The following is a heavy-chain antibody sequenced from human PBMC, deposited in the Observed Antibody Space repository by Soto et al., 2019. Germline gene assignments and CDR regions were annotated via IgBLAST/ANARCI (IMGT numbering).Heavy chain of an antibody. CDR1: GGSISSFY. Sequence: QVQLQESGPGLVKPSETLSLTCTVSGGSISSFYWSWLRQPPGNGLEWIGYISYSGSTNYNPSLKSRDTRSVDPSRNQFSLKLSSVTAADTAVYYCARVRCVNYYYMDVWGNGTTVTVSS. V-gene: IGHV4-59*08. D-gene: IGHD2-8*01. CDR2: ISYSGST. J-gene: IGHJ6*03. CDR3: ARVRCVNYYYMDV.